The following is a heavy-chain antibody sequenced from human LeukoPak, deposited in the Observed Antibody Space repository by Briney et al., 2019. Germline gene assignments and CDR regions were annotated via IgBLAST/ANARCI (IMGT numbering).Heavy chain of an antibody. CDR3: AKDQWTPEATIGKGVNY. Sequence: GGSLRLSCAASGFTFSSNWMHWVRQAPGKGLVWVSHISTDARTITYADFVKGRFTISRDNSKNTLYLQMNSLRAEDTAVYYCAKDQWTPEATIGKGVNYWGQGTLVTVSS. V-gene: IGHV3-74*01. CDR1: GFTFSSNW. CDR2: ISTDARTI. J-gene: IGHJ4*02. D-gene: IGHD5-24*01.